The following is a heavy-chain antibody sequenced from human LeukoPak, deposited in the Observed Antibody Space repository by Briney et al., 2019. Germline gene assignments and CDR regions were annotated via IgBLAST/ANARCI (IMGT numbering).Heavy chain of an antibody. CDR3: GRAPTYTYCSGGSCYSSWFDP. V-gene: IGHV1-2*04. Sequence: ASVKVSCKDSGYTFTGYYMHWVRQAPGQGLEWMEWINPNSGGTNYAQKFQGWVTMTRDTSISTAYMELSRLRSDDTAVYYCGRAPTYTYCSGGSCYSSWFDPWGQGTLVTVSS. CDR2: INPNSGGT. D-gene: IGHD2-15*01. CDR1: GYTFTGYY. J-gene: IGHJ5*02.